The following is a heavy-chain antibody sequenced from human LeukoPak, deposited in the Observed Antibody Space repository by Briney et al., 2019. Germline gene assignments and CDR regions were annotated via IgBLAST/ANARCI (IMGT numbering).Heavy chain of an antibody. D-gene: IGHD6-19*01. CDR2: IRSKTYGGAA. V-gene: IGHV3-49*04. CDR1: GFTFADYA. CDR3: AKTTTGYSSGRFPGWPVDY. J-gene: IGHJ4*02. Sequence: GGSLRLSCEASGFTFADYAMTWVRQAPGKGLEWVGFIRSKTYGGAADYGASVRGRFTIYRDDSKSIAYLQMNSLEIEDTAVYYCAKTTTGYSSGRFPGWPVDYWGQGTLVTVSS.